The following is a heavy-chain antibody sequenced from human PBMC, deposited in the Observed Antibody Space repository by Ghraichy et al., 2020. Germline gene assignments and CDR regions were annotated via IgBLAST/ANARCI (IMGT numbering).Heavy chain of an antibody. CDR3: ARDQGDSGTRGGMDV. J-gene: IGHJ6*02. CDR1: GFPFSTYA. D-gene: IGHD1-26*01. Sequence: GGSLRLSCEAFGFPFSTYALHWVRQAPGKGLEWVAVIPYDGSNEYYADSVKGRFLISRDNSQETLSLQMNSLRMEDTAVYYCARDQGDSGTRGGMDVWGEGTTVSVS. V-gene: IGHV3-30*04. CDR2: IPYDGSNE.